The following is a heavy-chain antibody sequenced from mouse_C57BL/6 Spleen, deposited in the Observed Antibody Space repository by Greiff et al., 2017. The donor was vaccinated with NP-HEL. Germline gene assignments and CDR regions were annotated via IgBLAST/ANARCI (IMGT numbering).Heavy chain of an antibody. CDR1: GYTFTSYW. J-gene: IGHJ4*01. D-gene: IGHD1-1*01. CDR2: IDPSDSET. CDR3: ARSATTVVAGAMDY. V-gene: IGHV1-52*01. Sequence: QVQLKQPGAELVRPGSSVKLSCKASGYTFTSYWMHWVKQRPIQGLEWIGNIDPSDSETHYNQKFKDKATLTVDKSSSTAYMQLSSLTSEDSAVYYCARSATTVVAGAMDYWGQGTSVTVSS.